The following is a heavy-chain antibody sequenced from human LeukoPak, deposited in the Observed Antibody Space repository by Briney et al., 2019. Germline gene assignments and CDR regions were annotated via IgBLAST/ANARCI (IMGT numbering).Heavy chain of an antibody. CDR3: AREYFTSCPPRFDP. J-gene: IGHJ5*02. V-gene: IGHV4-4*07. CDR1: GGSISDYY. Sequence: PSETLSLTCTVSGGSISDYYWSWIRQPPGKGLEWIGRIYTSGSTNYNPSLKSRVTMSVDTSKNQFSLKLSSVTAADTAVYYCAREYFTSCPPRFDPGGQGTLVTVSS. D-gene: IGHD2-2*01. CDR2: IYTSGST.